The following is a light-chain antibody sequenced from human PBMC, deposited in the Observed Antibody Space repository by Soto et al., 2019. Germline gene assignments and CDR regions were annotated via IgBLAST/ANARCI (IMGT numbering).Light chain of an antibody. CDR3: QQRSNWPIT. V-gene: IGKV3-11*01. Sequence: EVVLTQSPFTLSLSPGERATLSCRASQSFRGLLAWYQQKPGQAPRLLIYDAYNRATGIPPRFSGSGSGTDFTLTISSLEPEDSAVYYCQQRSNWPITFGQGTRLEIK. J-gene: IGKJ5*01. CDR1: QSFRGL. CDR2: DAY.